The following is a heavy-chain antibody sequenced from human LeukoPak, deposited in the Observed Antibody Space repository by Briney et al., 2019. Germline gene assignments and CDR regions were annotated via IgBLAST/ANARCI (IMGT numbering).Heavy chain of an antibody. D-gene: IGHD2-2*01. V-gene: IGHV3-30*02. Sequence: GGSLRLSCAASGFTFSSYGMHWVRQAPGKGLEWVAFIRYDGSNKYYADSVKGRFTISRDNARNTVYLHMNSLRAEDTAVFYCARADQGPLDYWGQGTLVTVSS. J-gene: IGHJ4*02. CDR1: GFTFSSYG. CDR2: IRYDGSNK. CDR3: ARADQGPLDY.